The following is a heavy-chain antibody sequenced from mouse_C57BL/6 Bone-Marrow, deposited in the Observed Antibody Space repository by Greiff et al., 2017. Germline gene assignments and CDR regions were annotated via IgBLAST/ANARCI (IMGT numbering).Heavy chain of an antibody. J-gene: IGHJ2*01. Sequence: VHLVESGAELARPGASVKLSCKASGYTFTSYGISWVKQRTGQGLEWIGEIYPRSGNTYYNEKFKGKATLTADKSSSTAYMELRSLTSEDSAVYFCARWGDDYDGLDYWGQGTTLTVSS. CDR1: GYTFTSYG. D-gene: IGHD2-4*01. CDR3: ARWGDDYDGLDY. V-gene: IGHV1-81*01. CDR2: IYPRSGNT.